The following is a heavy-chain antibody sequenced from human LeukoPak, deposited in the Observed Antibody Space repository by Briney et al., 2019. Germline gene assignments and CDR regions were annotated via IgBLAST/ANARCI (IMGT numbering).Heavy chain of an antibody. CDR3: VRDRDWGAFDV. CDR1: GFTFSSYG. D-gene: IGHD3/OR15-3a*01. CDR2: ISPTGDIT. Sequence: PGGSLRLSCAASGFTFSSYGMSWVRQAPGKGLEWVSGISPTGDITYYADSVMGRFTISRDNPKSTVYLQMNSLRVEDTAVYYCVRDRDWGAFDVWGQVTMVTVSS. V-gene: IGHV3-23*01. J-gene: IGHJ3*01.